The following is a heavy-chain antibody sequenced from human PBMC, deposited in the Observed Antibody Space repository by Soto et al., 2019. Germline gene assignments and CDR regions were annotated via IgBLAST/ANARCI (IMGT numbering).Heavy chain of an antibody. CDR2: IRSKAYGGTT. Sequence: GGSLRLSCTASGFTFGDYAMSWFRQAPGKGLEWVGFIRSKAYGGTTEYAASVKGRFTISRDDSKSIAYLQMNSLKTEDTAVYYCTRTKSSSWSTRALDYWGQGTLVTVSS. V-gene: IGHV3-49*03. D-gene: IGHD6-13*01. CDR1: GFTFGDYA. J-gene: IGHJ4*02. CDR3: TRTKSSSWSTRALDY.